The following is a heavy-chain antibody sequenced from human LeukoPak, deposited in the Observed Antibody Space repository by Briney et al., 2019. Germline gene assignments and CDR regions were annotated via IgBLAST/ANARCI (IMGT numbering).Heavy chain of an antibody. J-gene: IGHJ6*03. Sequence: ASVKVSCKASGYTFTSYYMHWVRQAPGQGLEWMGIINPSGGSTSYAQKFQGRVTMTRDMSTSTAYMELSSLRSEDTAVYYCARATVVTHTDYYYHYMDVWGKGTTVTVSS. CDR1: GYTFTSYY. CDR2: INPSGGST. D-gene: IGHD4-23*01. CDR3: ARATVVTHTDYYYHYMDV. V-gene: IGHV1-46*01.